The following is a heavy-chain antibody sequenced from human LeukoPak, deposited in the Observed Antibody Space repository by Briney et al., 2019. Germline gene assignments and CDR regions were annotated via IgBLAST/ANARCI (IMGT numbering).Heavy chain of an antibody. CDR3: VRETYDILTGPGPFDY. CDR2: IIRSDITI. CDR1: GFTFSAYY. D-gene: IGHD3-9*01. J-gene: IGHJ4*02. Sequence: KTGGSLRLSCAASGFTFSAYYMSWIPQAPGKGLEWVSYIIRSDITIYYAYSVKARFPISRDNAKNSLYLQMCSLRAADTAVYYCVRETYDILTGPGPFDYWGQGTPVTVSS. V-gene: IGHV3-11*01.